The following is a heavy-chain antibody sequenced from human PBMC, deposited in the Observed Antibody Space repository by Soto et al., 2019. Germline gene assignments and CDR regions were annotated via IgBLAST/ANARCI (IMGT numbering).Heavy chain of an antibody. CDR3: ARLAPIAAADGMDV. J-gene: IGHJ6*02. CDR2: IYHSGST. D-gene: IGHD6-13*01. V-gene: IGHV4-38-2*01. CDR1: GYSISSGYY. Sequence: ETLSLTCAVSGYSISSGYYWGWIRQSPGKGLEWIGSIYHSGSTYYNPSLKSRVIISVDTSKNQFSLKLSSVTAADTAVYYCARLAPIAAADGMDVWGQGTTVTVSS.